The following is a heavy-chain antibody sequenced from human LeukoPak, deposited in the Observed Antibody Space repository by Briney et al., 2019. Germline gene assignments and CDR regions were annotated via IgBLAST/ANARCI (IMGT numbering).Heavy chain of an antibody. D-gene: IGHD4-17*01. Sequence: SQTLSLTCTVSGGSISSGDYYWSWIRQPPGKGLEWIGYIYYSGSTYYNPSLKSRLTISVDTSKNQFSLKLSSVTAADTALYYCAEGADYDVPVQMDYWGQGTLVTVSS. CDR2: IYYSGST. V-gene: IGHV4-30-4*01. J-gene: IGHJ4*02. CDR3: AEGADYDVPVQMDY. CDR1: GGSISSGDYY.